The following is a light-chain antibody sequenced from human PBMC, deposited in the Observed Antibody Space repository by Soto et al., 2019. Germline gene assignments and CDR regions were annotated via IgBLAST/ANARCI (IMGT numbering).Light chain of an antibody. CDR1: RSNIGAGSN. V-gene: IGLV1-40*01. J-gene: IGLJ2*01. CDR2: DNT. CDR3: QSYDNSLRAVL. Sequence: QSVLTQPPSVSGAPGQRVTISCTGSRSNIGAGSNVHWYQHLPGTAPKLLIYDNTNRPSGVPDRFSGSKSDTSASLAITGLRAEDEADYYCQSYDNSLRAVLFGGGTKLTVL.